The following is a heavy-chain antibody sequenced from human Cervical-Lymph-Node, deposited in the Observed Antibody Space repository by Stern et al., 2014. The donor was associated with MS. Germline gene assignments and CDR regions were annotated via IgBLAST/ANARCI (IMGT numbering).Heavy chain of an antibody. V-gene: IGHV1-46*01. J-gene: IGHJ4*02. CDR1: GYSFITYY. CDR3: ALLVAGTLNADY. Sequence: VQLVESGAELKQPGASVKVSCKASGYSFITYYVHWVRQAPGQGLEWMGLIIPSGGSTTYAQKFQGRVTMTRDTSTSTVYIELSSLRSEDTAVYYCALLVAGTLNADYWGQGTLVTVSS. CDR2: IIPSGGST. D-gene: IGHD6-19*01.